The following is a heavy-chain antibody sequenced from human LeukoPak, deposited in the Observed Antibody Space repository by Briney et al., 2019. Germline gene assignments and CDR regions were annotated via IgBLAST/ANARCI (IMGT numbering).Heavy chain of an antibody. Sequence: ASVKVSCKASGYTFTGYYMHWVRQAPGQGLEWMGWINPNSGGTNYAQKFQGRVTMTRDTSISTAYMELSRLRSDDTAVYYCARDVPGIVGATYYYYYGMDVWGQGTTVTVSS. J-gene: IGHJ6*02. CDR2: INPNSGGT. CDR3: ARDVPGIVGATYYYYYGMDV. V-gene: IGHV1-2*02. D-gene: IGHD1-26*01. CDR1: GYTFTGYY.